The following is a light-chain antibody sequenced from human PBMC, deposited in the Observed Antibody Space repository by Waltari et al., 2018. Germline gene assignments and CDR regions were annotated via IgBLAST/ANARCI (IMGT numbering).Light chain of an antibody. CDR1: QSVGRS. CDR2: DTA. J-gene: IGKJ1*01. CDR3: QHYVNLPVT. V-gene: IGKV3-20*01. Sequence: SCRASQSVGRSLAWYQQKPGQAPRLLIYDTAIRATGTPGRLSGSGSGTDFSLAISSLEPEDFAVYFCQHYVNLPVTFGQGTKVEI.